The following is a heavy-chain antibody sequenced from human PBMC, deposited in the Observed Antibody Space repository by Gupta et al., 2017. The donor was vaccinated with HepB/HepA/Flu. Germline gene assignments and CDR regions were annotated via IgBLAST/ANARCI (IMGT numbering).Heavy chain of an antibody. J-gene: IGHJ4*02. CDR2: IYWNDDK. Sequence: QITLKESGPTLVKPTQTLTLTCTFSGFSFSSSGEGVGWIRQPPGKAPEWLALIYWNDDKRYSPSLENRLTITKDTSKNQVVLTLTNMKPVDTATYVCAHRPDWGRQGLYWGQGTLVTVSS. V-gene: IGHV2-5*01. CDR1: GFSFSSSGEG. CDR3: AHRPDWGRQGLY. D-gene: IGHD7-27*01.